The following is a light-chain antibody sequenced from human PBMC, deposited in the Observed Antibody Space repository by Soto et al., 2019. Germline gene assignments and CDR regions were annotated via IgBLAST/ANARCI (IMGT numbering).Light chain of an antibody. CDR2: GTS. V-gene: IGKV3-20*01. CDR3: QQYGSSPVT. CDR1: SSIGASY. Sequence: EIVLTQSPGTLSLSPGERVVLSCRASSSIGASYLAWYQHKPGQAPRLLIYGTSSRATDIPDRFSGSGSGTDFTLTINRLEPADFAIYYCQQYGSSPVTFGQGTKLEIK. J-gene: IGKJ2*01.